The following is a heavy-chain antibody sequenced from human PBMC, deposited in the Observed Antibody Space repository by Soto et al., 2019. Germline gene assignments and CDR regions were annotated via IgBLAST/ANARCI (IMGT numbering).Heavy chain of an antibody. V-gene: IGHV3-30*18. CDR3: AKRRQLGDYYYYGMDA. CDR1: GFTFSSYG. Sequence: ESGGGVVQPGKSLRLSCAASGFTFSSYGMHWVRQAPGMRLEWVAIISYDGSNQYYADSVKGRFTISRHNSKNTLYLQMNSLRAEDTAVYYCAKRRQLGDYYYYGMDAWGQGTTVTVSS. CDR2: ISYDGSNQ. J-gene: IGHJ6*02. D-gene: IGHD3-10*01.